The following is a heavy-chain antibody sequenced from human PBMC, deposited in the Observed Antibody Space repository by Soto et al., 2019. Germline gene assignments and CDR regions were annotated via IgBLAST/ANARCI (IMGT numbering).Heavy chain of an antibody. V-gene: IGHV3-23*01. CDR3: AKTFGIAVAGALDH. J-gene: IGHJ4*02. CDR1: GFTFTNHA. CDR2: ISASGDNT. Sequence: GGSLRLSCAASGFTFTNHAMTWVRQAPGKGLESVSVISASGDNTYDADSVKGRFTISRDNSDNTLYLQMNSLRVEDTAVYFCAKTFGIAVAGALDHWGQGT. D-gene: IGHD6-19*01.